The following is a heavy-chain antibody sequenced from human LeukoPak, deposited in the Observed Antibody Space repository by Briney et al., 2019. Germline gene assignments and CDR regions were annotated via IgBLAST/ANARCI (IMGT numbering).Heavy chain of an antibody. CDR2: FFSGGGT. J-gene: IGHJ4*02. Sequence: GGSLRLSCAASEFTVSSNYMSWVRQAPGKGLEWVSVFFSGGGTYYADSVKGRFTISRDNSKNTLYLQMNSLRAEDTAVYYCARGLQGYYDSLTGYYRGRYYFDYWGQGTLVTVSS. V-gene: IGHV3-53*01. CDR3: ARGLQGYYDSLTGYYRGRYYFDY. D-gene: IGHD3-9*01. CDR1: EFTVSSNY.